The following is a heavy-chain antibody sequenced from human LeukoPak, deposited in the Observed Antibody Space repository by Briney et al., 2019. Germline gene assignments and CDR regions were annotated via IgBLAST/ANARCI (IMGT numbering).Heavy chain of an antibody. V-gene: IGHV3-33*05. CDR1: GFTFSSYA. CDR2: ISYDGSNK. J-gene: IGHJ4*02. Sequence: GSLRLSCAASGFTFSSYAMHWVRQAPGKGLEWVAVISYDGSNKYYADSVKGRFTISRDNAKNSLYLQMNSLRAEDTAVYYCARGGPAGGYSYGYLDYWGQGTLVTVSS. CDR3: ARGGPAGGYSYGYLDY. D-gene: IGHD5-18*01.